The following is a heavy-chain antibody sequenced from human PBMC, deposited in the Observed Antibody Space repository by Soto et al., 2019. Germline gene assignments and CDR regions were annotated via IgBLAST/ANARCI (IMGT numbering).Heavy chain of an antibody. V-gene: IGHV2-5*01. Sequence: QGTLKESGPTLVKPTQTLTLTCSFSGFSLSTSGVGVGWIRQSPGKALEWLALIYWSGDEHYRPSLKSRPSIIKDTSKNHVVLLMTAMEHLDAATYCCARGSENLPVFAFDLWGQGTMVTVSS. D-gene: IGHD2-15*01. CDR2: IYWSGDE. J-gene: IGHJ3*01. CDR3: ARGSENLPVFAFDL. CDR1: GFSLSTSGVG.